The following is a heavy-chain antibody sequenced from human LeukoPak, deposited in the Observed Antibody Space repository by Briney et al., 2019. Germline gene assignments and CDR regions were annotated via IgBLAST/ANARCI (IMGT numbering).Heavy chain of an antibody. V-gene: IGHV4-61*09. D-gene: IGHD3-10*01. CDR2: IYTSGSM. J-gene: IGHJ4*02. CDR3: TKGRGI. Sequence: SETLSLTCTVSGGSISSGSYDWYWIRQPAGKGLEWMGHIYTSGSMNYNPSLKSRVTISVDTSKNQFSLKLTSVTAADTAVYYCTKGRGIWGQGTLVTVSS. CDR1: GGSISSGSYD.